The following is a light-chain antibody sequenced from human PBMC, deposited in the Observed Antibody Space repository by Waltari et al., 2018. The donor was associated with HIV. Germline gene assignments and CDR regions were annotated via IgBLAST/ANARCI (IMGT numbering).Light chain of an antibody. Sequence: QSALTQPASVSGSPGQSISISCTGPSSDVGDYYVSWYQHHSGKAPKVIIYEVTNPPSGVSPRFSGSKSGNTASLTISGLLPEDEADYFCSSYISSATPEFGGGTRLTVL. CDR2: EVT. CDR3: SSYISSATPE. V-gene: IGLV2-14*01. J-gene: IGLJ3*02. CDR1: SSDVGDYY.